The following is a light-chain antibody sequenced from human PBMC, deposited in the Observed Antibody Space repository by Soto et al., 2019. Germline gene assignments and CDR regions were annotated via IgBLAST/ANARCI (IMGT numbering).Light chain of an antibody. CDR3: SSYTSSSTYV. CDR2: EVS. V-gene: IGLV2-14*01. Sequence: LTHPASVSGSPGQSITISCTGTSSDVGGYNYVSRYQQHPGKAPKLMIYEVSNRPSGVSNRFSGSKSGNTASLTISGLQAEDEADYYCSSYTSSSTYVFGTGTKVTVL. CDR1: SSDVGGYNY. J-gene: IGLJ1*01.